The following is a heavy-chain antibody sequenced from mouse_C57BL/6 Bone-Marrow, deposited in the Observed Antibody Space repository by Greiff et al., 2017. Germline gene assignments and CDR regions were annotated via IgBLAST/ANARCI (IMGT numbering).Heavy chain of an antibody. D-gene: IGHD1-1*01. Sequence: QVQLQQPGAELVRPGTSVKLSCKASGYTFTSYWMHWVKQRPGQGLEWIGVIDPSDSYTNYNQKFKGKATLTVDTSSSTAYMQLSSLTSEDSAVYYCARNYGVAYWGQGTRVTVAA. CDR1: GYTFTSYW. CDR2: IDPSDSYT. J-gene: IGHJ3*01. V-gene: IGHV1-59*01. CDR3: ARNYGVAY.